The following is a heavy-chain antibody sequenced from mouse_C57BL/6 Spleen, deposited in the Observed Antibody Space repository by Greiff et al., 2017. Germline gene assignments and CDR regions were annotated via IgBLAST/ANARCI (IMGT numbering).Heavy chain of an antibody. V-gene: IGHV1-69*01. Sequence: QVHLQQPGAELVMPGASVKLSCKASGFTFTSYWMPWVHQRPGQGLEWIGEIDPSDSYTNYNQKFKGKSTLTVDKSSSTAYMQLSSLTSEDSAVYYCARGPITTVKGYYAMDYWGQGTSVTVSS. CDR1: GFTFTSYW. J-gene: IGHJ4*01. D-gene: IGHD1-1*01. CDR3: ARGPITTVKGYYAMDY. CDR2: IDPSDSYT.